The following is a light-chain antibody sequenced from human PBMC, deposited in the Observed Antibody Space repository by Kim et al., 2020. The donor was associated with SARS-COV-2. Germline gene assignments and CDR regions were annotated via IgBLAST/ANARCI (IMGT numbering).Light chain of an antibody. J-gene: IGKJ5*01. CDR3: QQYNIWPIT. CDR2: DAS. CDR1: QSVSSN. V-gene: IGKV3-15*01. Sequence: EIVMTQSPATLSVSPGERATLSCRASQSVSSNLAWYQQKPGQAPRLLIYDASTRATGIPARFSGSGSGTELTLTISSLQSEDFAVYYCQQYNIWPITFGQGTRLEIK.